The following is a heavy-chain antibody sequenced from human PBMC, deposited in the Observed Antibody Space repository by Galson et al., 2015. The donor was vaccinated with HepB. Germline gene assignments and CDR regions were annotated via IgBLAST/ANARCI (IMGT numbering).Heavy chain of an antibody. V-gene: IGHV3-23*01. CDR1: GFPFSSYA. Sequence: SLRLSCAASGFPFSSYAMSWVRQAPGKGLEWVSAISGSGGSTYYADSVKGRFTISRDNSKNTLYLQMNSLRAEDTAVYYCAKDRETRKYQLLLDYWGQGTLVTVSS. J-gene: IGHJ4*02. D-gene: IGHD2-2*01. CDR2: ISGSGGST. CDR3: AKDRETRKYQLLLDY.